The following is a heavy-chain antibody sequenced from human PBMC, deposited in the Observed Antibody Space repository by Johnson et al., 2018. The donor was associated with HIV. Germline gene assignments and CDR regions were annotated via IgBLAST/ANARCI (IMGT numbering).Heavy chain of an antibody. CDR2: IRYDGSDK. D-gene: IGHD5-12*01. Sequence: QVQLVESGGGVVQPGRSLRLSCAASGFTFSSYGMHWVRQAPGKGLEWVAFIRYDGSDKYYADSVKGRFTISRDNSKNTLYLERNSLRAEDTAVYYCARDHSGYDSVTAAFDIWGQGTMVTVSS. J-gene: IGHJ3*02. CDR1: GFTFSSYG. CDR3: ARDHSGYDSVTAAFDI. V-gene: IGHV3-30*02.